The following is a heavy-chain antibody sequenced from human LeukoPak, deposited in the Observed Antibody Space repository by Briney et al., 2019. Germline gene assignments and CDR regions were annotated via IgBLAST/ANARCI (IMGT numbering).Heavy chain of an antibody. V-gene: IGHV3-11*04. J-gene: IGHJ2*01. CDR1: GFTFDDYG. Sequence: GGSLRLSCAASGFTFDDYGMSWIRQAPGKGLEWVSYISSSGTTIYNADSVKGRFTVSRDSPKNSLYLQMNSLRAEDTAVYYCAREATQDWYFDLWGRGTLVTVSS. CDR3: AREATQDWYFDL. CDR2: ISSSGTTI.